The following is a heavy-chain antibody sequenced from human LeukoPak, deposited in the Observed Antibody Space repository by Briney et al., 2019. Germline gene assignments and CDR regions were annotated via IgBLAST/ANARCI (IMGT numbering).Heavy chain of an antibody. CDR1: GYTFTSYY. CDR3: ARGLLRSYSSSNWFDP. D-gene: IGHD6-13*01. V-gene: IGHV1-46*01. Sequence: ASVKVSCKASGYTFTSYYMHWVRQAPGQGLEWMGIISPSGASTSYAQKFQGRVTMTRDMSTSTVYMELSSLISEDTAVYYCARGLLRSYSSSNWFDPWGQGTLVTVSS. J-gene: IGHJ5*02. CDR2: ISPSGAST.